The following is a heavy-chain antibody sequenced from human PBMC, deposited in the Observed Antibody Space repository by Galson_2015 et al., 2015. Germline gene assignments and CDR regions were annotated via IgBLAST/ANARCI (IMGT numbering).Heavy chain of an antibody. J-gene: IGHJ4*02. CDR3: AKDLASDHYDSSVYYGFDY. V-gene: IGHV3-9*01. CDR1: GFTFDDYA. Sequence: SLRLSCAASGFTFDDYAMHWVRQAPGKGLEWVSGISWNSGSIGYADSVKGRFTISRDNAKNSLYLQMNSLRAEDTALYYCAKDLASDHYDSSVYYGFDYWGQGTLVTVSS. CDR2: ISWNSGSI. D-gene: IGHD3-22*01.